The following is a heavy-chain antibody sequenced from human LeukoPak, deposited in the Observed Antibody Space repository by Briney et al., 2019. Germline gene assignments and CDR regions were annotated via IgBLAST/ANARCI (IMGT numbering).Heavy chain of an antibody. CDR1: GFTFSSYW. Sequence: GGSLRLSCAASGFTFSSYWMSWVRQAPGKGLEWVSNIKQDGSEKYHVDSVKGRFTISRDNAKNSLYLQMNSLRAEDTAVYYCARGGIAAAGDYWGQGTLVTVSS. CDR3: ARGGIAAAGDY. CDR2: IKQDGSEK. D-gene: IGHD6-13*01. V-gene: IGHV3-7*04. J-gene: IGHJ4*02.